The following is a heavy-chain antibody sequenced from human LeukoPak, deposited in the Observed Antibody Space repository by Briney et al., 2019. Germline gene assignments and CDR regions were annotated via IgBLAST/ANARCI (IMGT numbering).Heavy chain of an antibody. D-gene: IGHD2-15*01. Sequence: SETLSLTCAVYGGSFSDYYWTWIRQPPGKGLEWIGEINHSGRTKSDPSLMSRVTISVDTSKTQFSLKLSSVTAADTAVYYCARDHCSGGSCYLPFYYYYYMDVWGKGTTVTVSS. CDR2: INHSGRT. CDR1: GGSFSDYY. CDR3: ARDHCSGGSCYLPFYYYYYMDV. V-gene: IGHV4-34*01. J-gene: IGHJ6*03.